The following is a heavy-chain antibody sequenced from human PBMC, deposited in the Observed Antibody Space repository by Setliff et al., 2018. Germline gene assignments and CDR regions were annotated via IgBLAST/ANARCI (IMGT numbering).Heavy chain of an antibody. Sequence: SVKVSCKASGGTFRTDGFSWVRQAPGQGLEWMGRIIAVFGTAKYAQKFQGRVTISADESTRTVYMELSSLRSDDTAMYYCARINFYDATAYYYAPHHWGQGTLVTVS. CDR1: GGTFRTDG. CDR3: ARINFYDATAYYYAPHH. D-gene: IGHD3-22*01. J-gene: IGHJ5*02. CDR2: IIAVFGTA. V-gene: IGHV1-69*13.